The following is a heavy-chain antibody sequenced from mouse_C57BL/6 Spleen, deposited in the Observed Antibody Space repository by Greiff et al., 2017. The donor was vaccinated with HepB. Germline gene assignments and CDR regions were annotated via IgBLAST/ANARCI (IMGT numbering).Heavy chain of an antibody. CDR2: IYPGDGDT. D-gene: IGHD1-1*01. CDR1: GYAFSSSW. CDR3: AREDGRSYGDYAVDY. V-gene: IGHV1-82*01. Sequence: QVQLKESGPELVKPGVSVKISCKASGYAFSSSWMTWVKQSPGKGVEWIGRIYPGDGDTNYNGKFKGMVTLSADKSSSTAYMQLSSLTSEDSAVYYCAREDGRSYGDYAVDYWGQGTTVTVSS. J-gene: IGHJ4*01.